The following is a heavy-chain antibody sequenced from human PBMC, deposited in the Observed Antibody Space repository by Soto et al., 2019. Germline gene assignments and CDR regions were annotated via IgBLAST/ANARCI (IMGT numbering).Heavy chain of an antibody. CDR1: GFTYSSYA. Sequence: EVQLLESGGGLVQPGGSLRLSCAASGFTYSSYAMSWVRQAPGKGLEWVSAISGSGGSTYYADSVKGRFTISRDNFKNTLYLQMNSLRAEDTAVYYCANDTGYSSGWYLDYWGQGTLVTVSS. J-gene: IGHJ4*02. V-gene: IGHV3-23*01. CDR2: ISGSGGST. CDR3: ANDTGYSSGWYLDY. D-gene: IGHD6-19*01.